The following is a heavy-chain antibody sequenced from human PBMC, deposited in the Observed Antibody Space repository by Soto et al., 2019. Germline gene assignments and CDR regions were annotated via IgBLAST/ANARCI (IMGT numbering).Heavy chain of an antibody. Sequence: QVQLVQSGAEVKKPGASVKVSCKASGYTFTSYGISWVRQAPGQGLEWMGWISAYNGNTNYAQKLQGRVTMTTDTSTSTAYMELRSLRSDDTAVYYCASDACSSTSCVYYYYGMDVWGQGTTVTVSS. CDR2: ISAYNGNT. J-gene: IGHJ6*02. CDR1: GYTFTSYG. D-gene: IGHD2-2*01. CDR3: ASDACSSTSCVYYYYGMDV. V-gene: IGHV1-18*01.